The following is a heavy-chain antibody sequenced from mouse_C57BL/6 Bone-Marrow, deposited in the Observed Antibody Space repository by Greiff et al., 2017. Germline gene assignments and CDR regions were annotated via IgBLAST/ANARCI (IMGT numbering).Heavy chain of an antibody. D-gene: IGHD2-10*01. Sequence: QVQLKQPGAELVKPGASVKLSCKASGYTFTSYWMHWVKQRPGQGLEWIGMIHPNSGSTNYNEKFKSKATLTVDKSSSTAYMQLSSLTSEDAAVYYCARSRSDWRPTHFDYWGQGTTLTVSS. CDR3: ARSRSDWRPTHFDY. V-gene: IGHV1-64*01. CDR1: GYTFTSYW. J-gene: IGHJ2*01. CDR2: IHPNSGST.